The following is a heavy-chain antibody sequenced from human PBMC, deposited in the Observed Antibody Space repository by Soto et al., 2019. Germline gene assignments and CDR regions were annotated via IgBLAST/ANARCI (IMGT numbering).Heavy chain of an antibody. D-gene: IGHD3-16*01. Sequence: GGSLRLSCVASGFAFGNYGLHWVRQPPGKGLEWVASILYDGSDKFYADSVKGRFTISRDDSKKTLYVQMESLRADDTGVYFCARWGEVSHNPGGNYYYGMDVWGQGAPVTVSS. J-gene: IGHJ6*01. V-gene: IGHV3-30*03. CDR3: ARWGEVSHNPGGNYYYGMDV. CDR1: GFAFGNYG. CDR2: ILYDGSDK.